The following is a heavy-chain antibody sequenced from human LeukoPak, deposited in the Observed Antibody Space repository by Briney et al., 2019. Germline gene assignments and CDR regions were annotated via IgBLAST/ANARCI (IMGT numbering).Heavy chain of an antibody. CDR2: INPNSGGT. CDR1: GYTFTGYY. J-gene: IGHJ4*02. CDR3: ARDSQRDGYNYDY. Sequence: ASVKVSCKASGYTFTGYYMHWVRQAPGQGLEWMGWINPNSGGTNYAQKVQGRVTMTRDTSISTAYMELSRLRSDDTAVYYCARDSQRDGYNYDYWGQGTLVTVSS. D-gene: IGHD5-24*01. V-gene: IGHV1-2*02.